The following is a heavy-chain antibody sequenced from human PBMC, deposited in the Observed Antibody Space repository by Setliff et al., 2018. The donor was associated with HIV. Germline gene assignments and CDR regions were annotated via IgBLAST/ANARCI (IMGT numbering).Heavy chain of an antibody. J-gene: IGHJ4*02. D-gene: IGHD4-17*01. CDR2: VSSRGDT. CDR3: ARAAAGNTGPFDL. Sequence: SETLSLTCTVSDSGTYYRSSIPQPAGKGLEWIGRVSSRGDTNYNPSVKSRVTMSVDTSKNQFSLKLTSVTASDPAVYYCARAAAGNTGPFDLWGQGSPVTVSS. V-gene: IGHV4-4*07. CDR1: DSGTYY.